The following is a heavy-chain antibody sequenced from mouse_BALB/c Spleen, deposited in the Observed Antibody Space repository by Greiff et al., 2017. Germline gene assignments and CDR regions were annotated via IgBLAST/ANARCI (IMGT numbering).Heavy chain of an antibody. Sequence: EVQRVESGGGLVQPGGSRKLSCAASGFTFSSFGMHWVRQAPEKGLEWVAYISSGSSTIYYADTVTGRFTISRDNPKNTLFLQMTSLRSEDTAMYYCARSPYGYDGYFDYWGQGTTLTVSS. J-gene: IGHJ2*01. CDR2: ISSGSSTI. V-gene: IGHV5-17*02. CDR3: ARSPYGYDGYFDY. D-gene: IGHD2-2*01. CDR1: GFTFSSFG.